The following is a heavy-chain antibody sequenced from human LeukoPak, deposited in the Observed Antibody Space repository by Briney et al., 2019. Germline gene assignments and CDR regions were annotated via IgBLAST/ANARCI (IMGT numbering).Heavy chain of an antibody. D-gene: IGHD2-15*01. CDR3: ARDQGYCSGGSCSEFDY. CDR1: GYTFTSYG. J-gene: IGHJ4*02. Sequence: ASVKVSCKASGYTFTSYGISWVRQAPGQGLEWMGWMSAYNGNTNYAQKLQGRVTMTTDTSTSTACMELRSLRSDDTAVYYCARDQGYCSGGSCSEFDYWGQGTLVTVSS. CDR2: MSAYNGNT. V-gene: IGHV1-18*01.